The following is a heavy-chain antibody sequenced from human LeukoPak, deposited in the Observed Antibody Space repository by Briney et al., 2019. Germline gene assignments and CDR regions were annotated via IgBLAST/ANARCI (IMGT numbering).Heavy chain of an antibody. Sequence: ASVKVSCKASGYTFTSYGISWVRQAPGQGLEWMGWISAYNGNTNYAQKLQGRVTMTTDTSTSTAYMELRSLRSDDTAVYYCARAEAAAGTSFGWFDPWGQGTLVTVPS. D-gene: IGHD6-13*01. V-gene: IGHV1-18*01. CDR3: ARAEAAAGTSFGWFDP. CDR1: GYTFTSYG. CDR2: ISAYNGNT. J-gene: IGHJ5*02.